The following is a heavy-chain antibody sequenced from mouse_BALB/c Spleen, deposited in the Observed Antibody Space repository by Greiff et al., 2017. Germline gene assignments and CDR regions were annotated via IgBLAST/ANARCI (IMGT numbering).Heavy chain of an antibody. J-gene: IGHJ3*01. CDR2: ISSGGSYT. CDR1: GFTFSSYG. Sequence: EVQLVESGGDLVKPGGSLKLSCAASGFTFSSYGMSWVRQTPDKRLEWVATISSGGSYTYYPDSVKGRFTISRDTAKNTLYLQMSSLKSEDTAMYYCARQDYYGSSYPAWFAYWGQGTLVTVSA. CDR3: ARQDYYGSSYPAWFAY. V-gene: IGHV5-6*01. D-gene: IGHD1-1*01.